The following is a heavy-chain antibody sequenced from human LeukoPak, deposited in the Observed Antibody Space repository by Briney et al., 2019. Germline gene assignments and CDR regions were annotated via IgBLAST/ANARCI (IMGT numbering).Heavy chain of an antibody. V-gene: IGHV3-21*01. CDR2: ISSSSSYI. J-gene: IGHJ4*02. Sequence: PGGSLRLSCAASGFTFSSYSMNWVRQAPGKGLEWFSSISSSSSYIYYADSVKGRFTISRDNAKNSLYLQMNSLRAEDTAVYYCARDYYDSSGYCEFDYWGQGTLVTVSS. D-gene: IGHD3-22*01. CDR3: ARDYYDSSGYCEFDY. CDR1: GFTFSSYS.